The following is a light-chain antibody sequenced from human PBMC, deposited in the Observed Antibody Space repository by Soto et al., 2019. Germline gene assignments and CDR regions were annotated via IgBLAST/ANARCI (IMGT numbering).Light chain of an antibody. V-gene: IGKV3-20*01. CDR3: QQYGSSLFT. J-gene: IGKJ3*01. Sequence: EIVLTQSPGTLSLSPGERATLSCRASQSVRSSYLAWYQQKPGQAPRLLIYGASTRATGIPDRFSGSGSGTDFTLTISRLEPEDFAVYYCQQYGSSLFTFGPGTKVDTK. CDR1: QSVRSSY. CDR2: GAS.